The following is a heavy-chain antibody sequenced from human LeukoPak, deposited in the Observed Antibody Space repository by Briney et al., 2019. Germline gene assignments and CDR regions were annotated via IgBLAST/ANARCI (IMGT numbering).Heavy chain of an antibody. D-gene: IGHD2-15*01. V-gene: IGHV3-21*01. Sequence: GGSLRLSCAASGFTFSSYSMNWVRQAPGKGLEWVSSISSSSSYIYYADSVKGRFTISRDNAKNSLYLQMNSLRAEDTAVYYCASLLYCSGGNCQRRYYCYGMDVWGQGTTVTVSS. J-gene: IGHJ6*02. CDR1: GFTFSSYS. CDR2: ISSSSSYI. CDR3: ASLLYCSGGNCQRRYYCYGMDV.